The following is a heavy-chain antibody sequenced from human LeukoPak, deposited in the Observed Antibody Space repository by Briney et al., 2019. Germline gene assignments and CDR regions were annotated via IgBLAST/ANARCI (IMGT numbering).Heavy chain of an antibody. Sequence: GASVKVSCKASGYTFTGYYMHWVRQAPGQGLEWMGWISAYNGNTNYAQKLQGRVTMTTDTSTSTAYMELRSLRSDDTAVYYCASGGAYCGGDCYSFDYWGQGTLVTVSS. CDR3: ASGGAYCGGDCYSFDY. CDR1: GYTFTGYY. J-gene: IGHJ4*02. V-gene: IGHV1-18*04. CDR2: ISAYNGNT. D-gene: IGHD2-21*02.